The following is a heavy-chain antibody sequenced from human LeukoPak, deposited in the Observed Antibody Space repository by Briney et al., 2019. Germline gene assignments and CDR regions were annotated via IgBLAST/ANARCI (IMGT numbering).Heavy chain of an antibody. D-gene: IGHD6-13*01. Sequence: SETLSLTCTVSGGSISSYYWSWIRQPPGKGLEWIGYIYYSGSTNFNPSLKSRVTISVDTSKNQFSLKLSSVTAADTAVYYCATFHSSSWYLDYWGQGTLVTVSS. CDR2: IYYSGST. V-gene: IGHV4-59*01. J-gene: IGHJ4*02. CDR1: GGSISSYY. CDR3: ATFHSSSWYLDY.